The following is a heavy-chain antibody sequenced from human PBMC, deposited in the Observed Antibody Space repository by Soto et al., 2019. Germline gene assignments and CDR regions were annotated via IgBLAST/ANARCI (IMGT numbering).Heavy chain of an antibody. J-gene: IGHJ6*02. CDR3: AKDSEWGYYYYGMDV. Sequence: GGSLRLSCAASGFTFSSYAMSWVRQAPGKGLEWVSAISGSGGSTYYADSVKGRFTISRDNSKNTLYLQMNSLRAEDTAVYYCAKDSEWGYYYYGMDVWGQGTTVTVSS. V-gene: IGHV3-23*01. CDR2: ISGSGGST. D-gene: IGHD2-8*01. CDR1: GFTFSSYA.